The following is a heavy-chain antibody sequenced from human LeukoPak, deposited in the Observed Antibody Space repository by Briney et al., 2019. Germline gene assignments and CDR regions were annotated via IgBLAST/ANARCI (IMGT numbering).Heavy chain of an antibody. V-gene: IGHV3-23*01. Sequence: GGSLRLSCAASAFTFSNYAMNWVRQAPGKGLEWVSAISGSGNTVHYADSVKGRFTISRDNSKSTLYLQMNSLTAEDTAVYYCAKAGGYCYYFCMDVWGKGTTVTVSS. CDR2: ISGSGNTV. D-gene: IGHD2-8*02. CDR3: AKAGGYCYYFCMDV. CDR1: AFTFSNYA. J-gene: IGHJ6*03.